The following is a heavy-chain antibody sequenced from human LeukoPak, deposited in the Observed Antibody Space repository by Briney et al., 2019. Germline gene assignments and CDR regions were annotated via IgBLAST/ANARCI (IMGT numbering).Heavy chain of an antibody. CDR2: ISYSGTP. CDR1: GGSISSSNYY. V-gene: IGHV4-39*01. Sequence: SETLSLTCTVSGGSISSSNYYWGWVRQPPGKGLEWIGSISYSGTPYYNPSLRSRATISRDTSKNQFSLKLSSVTAADTAVYYCARQGATKDYWGQGTLVTVSS. J-gene: IGHJ4*02. D-gene: IGHD1-26*01. CDR3: ARQGATKDY.